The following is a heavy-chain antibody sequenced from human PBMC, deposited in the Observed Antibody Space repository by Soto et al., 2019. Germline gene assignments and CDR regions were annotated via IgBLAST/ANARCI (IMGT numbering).Heavy chain of an antibody. D-gene: IGHD1-26*01. Sequence: QVDLVQSGPEVSKPGASVNVSCKASGYTFSTYGISWVRQAPGQGLEWMGWISAYNHYTNYAQKFQDRVTMTTDTSTNTAYMELRSLTSGDTAMYFCARVGPSREVPYPFEYWGQGTLVTVSS. J-gene: IGHJ4*02. V-gene: IGHV1-18*01. CDR2: ISAYNHYT. CDR1: GYTFSTYG. CDR3: ARVGPSREVPYPFEY.